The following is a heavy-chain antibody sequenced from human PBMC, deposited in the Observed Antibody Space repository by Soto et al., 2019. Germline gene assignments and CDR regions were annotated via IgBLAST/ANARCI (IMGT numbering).Heavy chain of an antibody. V-gene: IGHV6-1*01. CDR2: TYYRSKWYN. D-gene: IGHD4-17*01. CDR1: GDSVSSNSAA. CDR3: ARADYGDYGGYYYYGMDV. J-gene: IGHJ6*02. Sequence: SQTLSLTCAISGDSVSSNSAAWNWIRQSPSRGLEWLGRTYYRSKWYNDYAVSVKSRITINPDTSKNQFSLQLNSVTPEATAVYYCARADYGDYGGYYYYGMDVWGQGTTVTVSS.